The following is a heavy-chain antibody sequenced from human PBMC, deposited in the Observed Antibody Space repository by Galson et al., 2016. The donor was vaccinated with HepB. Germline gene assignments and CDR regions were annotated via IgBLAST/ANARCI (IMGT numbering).Heavy chain of an antibody. CDR2: FDPEGGDDT. CDR1: GYTLIESS. V-gene: IGHV1-24*01. CDR3: ATLPATYSSGSGTQYYFDY. Sequence: SVKVSCKVSGYTLIESSMHWVRQAPGKGLEWMGGFDPEGGDDTIYAQNFQGRVTMTEDTSTDTAYMELSSLRTEDTAVYYCATLPATYSSGSGTQYYFDYWGQGTLVTVSS. J-gene: IGHJ4*02. D-gene: IGHD3-10*01.